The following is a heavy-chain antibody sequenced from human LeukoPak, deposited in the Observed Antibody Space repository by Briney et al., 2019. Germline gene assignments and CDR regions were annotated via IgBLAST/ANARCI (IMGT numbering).Heavy chain of an antibody. J-gene: IGHJ2*01. CDR2: ISYDGRNE. V-gene: IGHV3-30*04. CDR1: GFTFSYHA. CDR3: ARDSSSPYWYFNL. Sequence: GGSLRLSCTGSGFTFSYHALHWVRQAPGKGLQWLTVISYDGRNEYYADSVKGRFTISRDNAKNSLYLQMNSLRAEDTAVYYCARDSSSPYWYFNLWGRGTLVTVSS.